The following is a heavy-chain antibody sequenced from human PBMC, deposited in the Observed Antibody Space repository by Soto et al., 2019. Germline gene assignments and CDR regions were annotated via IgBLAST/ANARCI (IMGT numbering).Heavy chain of an antibody. D-gene: IGHD6-6*01. CDR2: IYPGDSDT. CDR3: ARTRSFPLGFYYYGMDV. CDR1: GYXFASYW. V-gene: IGHV5-51*01. Sequence: EXLKIYYQSSGYXFASYWILWVRQMPGKDLEWMGIIYPGDSDTRYSPSFQFQVTISAYKSLRTAYLQLTSLKDSDTALYYCARTRSFPLGFYYYGMDVWGQGTTGTVSS. J-gene: IGHJ6*02.